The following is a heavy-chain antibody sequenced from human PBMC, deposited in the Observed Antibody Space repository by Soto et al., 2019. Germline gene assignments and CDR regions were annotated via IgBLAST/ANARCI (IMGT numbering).Heavy chain of an antibody. CDR1: GFSLSTSAEG. J-gene: IGHJ6*02. D-gene: IGHD2-15*01. CDR3: AHKGGRGAAMDV. CDR2: IYWDDDE. V-gene: IGHV2-5*02. Sequence: QITLKESGPTLVKPTQTLTLTCTFSGFSLSTSAEGVAWIRQPPGKALEWLALIYWDDDERYSSFLKSRLTIAKDNSKNQVVLTMTNMDPVDTATYFCAHKGGRGAAMDVWGQGTTVTVSS.